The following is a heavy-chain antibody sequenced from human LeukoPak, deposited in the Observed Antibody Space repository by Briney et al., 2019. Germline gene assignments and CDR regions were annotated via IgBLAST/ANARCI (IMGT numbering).Heavy chain of an antibody. CDR2: IYYSGST. V-gene: IGHV4-59*08. Sequence: SETLSLTCTVSGGSISSYYWSWIRQPPGKGLEWIGYIYYSGSTNYNPSLKSRVTISVDTSKNQFSLKLSSVTAADTAVYYCARRPGNAPFDYWGQGTLVTVSS. CDR3: ARRPGNAPFDY. D-gene: IGHD3-10*01. CDR1: GGSISSYY. J-gene: IGHJ4*02.